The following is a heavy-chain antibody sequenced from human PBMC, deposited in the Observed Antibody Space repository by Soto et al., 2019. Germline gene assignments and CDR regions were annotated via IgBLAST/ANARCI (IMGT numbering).Heavy chain of an antibody. J-gene: IGHJ4*02. CDR3: ARSHYDSAGYYSEFDY. CDR2: IYPGDSDT. D-gene: IGHD3-22*01. Sequence: EVQLVQSGAEVKKPGESLQISCQGSEYNFATYWIGWVRQVPGKGLEWMGIIYPGDSDTRYSPSFQGQVTISADKSISTAYLQWSSLKASDTAMYYCARSHYDSAGYYSEFDYWGQGTLVTVSS. CDR1: EYNFATYW. V-gene: IGHV5-51*01.